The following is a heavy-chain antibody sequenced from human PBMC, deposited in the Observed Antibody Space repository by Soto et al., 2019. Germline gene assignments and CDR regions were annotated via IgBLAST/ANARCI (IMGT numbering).Heavy chain of an antibody. CDR1: GFTFSNYA. J-gene: IGHJ4*02. CDR2: GTS. D-gene: IGHD1-26*01. Sequence: VQVLESGGGLVQPGGSLRLSCAASGFTFSNYAMSWVRQAPGKGLEWVSSGTSYYADSVKGRFISSRDNSRNKMYLQMNSLRVEDTAVYYCAKGTSPYSGSSEGFFDYWGQGTLVTVSS. V-gene: IGHV3-23*01. CDR3: AKGTSPYSGSSEGFFDY.